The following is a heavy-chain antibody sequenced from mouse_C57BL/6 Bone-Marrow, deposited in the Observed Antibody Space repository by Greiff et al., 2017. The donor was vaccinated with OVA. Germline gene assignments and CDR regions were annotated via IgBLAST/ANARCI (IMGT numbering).Heavy chain of an antibody. CDR2: IDPADSYT. D-gene: IGHD4-1*01. CDR3: AFWGGHY. V-gene: IGHV1-50*01. J-gene: IGHJ2*01. Sequence: QVQLQQPGAELVKPGASVKLSCKASGYTFTSYWMQWVKQRPGQGLEWIGEIDPADSYTNYNQKFKGKATLTVDTASSTAYMQLRSLTSADSAVYSCAFWGGHYCCQGPTPPVSS. CDR1: GYTFTSYW.